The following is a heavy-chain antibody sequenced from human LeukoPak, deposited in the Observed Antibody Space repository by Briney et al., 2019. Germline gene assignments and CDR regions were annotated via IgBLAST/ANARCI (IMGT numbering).Heavy chain of an antibody. D-gene: IGHD6-19*01. CDR3: ARGKVVAGTPGQNSWDY. J-gene: IGHJ4*02. Sequence: SETLSLTCAVSGGSFSDYQWNWIRQSPGKGLEWLGEISHSGTTTYNPSLKSRVTVSVDTSKNQFSLKLSSVTAADTAVYFCARGKVVAGTPGQNSWDYWGQGTLVTVSS. V-gene: IGHV4-34*01. CDR1: GGSFSDYQ. CDR2: ISHSGTT.